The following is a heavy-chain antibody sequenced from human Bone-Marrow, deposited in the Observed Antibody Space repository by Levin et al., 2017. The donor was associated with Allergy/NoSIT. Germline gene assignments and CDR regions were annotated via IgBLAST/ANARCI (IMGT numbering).Heavy chain of an antibody. Sequence: GASVKVSCKASGYTFTSYDINWVRQATGQGLEWMGWMNPNSGNTGYAQKFQGRVTMTRNTSISTAYMELSSLRSEDTAVYYCARGVQQWPKGWFDPWGQGTLVTVSS. D-gene: IGHD6-19*01. V-gene: IGHV1-8*01. CDR1: GYTFTSYD. J-gene: IGHJ5*02. CDR2: MNPNSGNT. CDR3: ARGVQQWPKGWFDP.